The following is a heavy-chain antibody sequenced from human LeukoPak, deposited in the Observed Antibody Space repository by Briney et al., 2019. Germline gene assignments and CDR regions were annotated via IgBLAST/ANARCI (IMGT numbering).Heavy chain of an antibody. Sequence: PSETLSLTCTVSGASISSYYWSWIRQPPGKGLEWIGYMYFSGSTNYNPSLKSRITILGDTSKNQISLKLSSVTAADTAVYYCARHKGSGSYYYYDYGMDVWGQGTSVTVSS. J-gene: IGHJ6*02. V-gene: IGHV4-59*01. CDR3: ARHKGSGSYYYYDYGMDV. D-gene: IGHD3-10*01. CDR2: MYFSGST. CDR1: GASISSYY.